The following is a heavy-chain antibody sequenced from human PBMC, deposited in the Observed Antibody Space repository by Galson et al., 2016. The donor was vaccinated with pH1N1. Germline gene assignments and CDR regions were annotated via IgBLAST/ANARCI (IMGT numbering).Heavy chain of an antibody. V-gene: IGHV3-33*01. Sequence: SLRLSCAASGLIFKNFAMHWVRQAPGKGLEWVAFIWMGGTGQKYADSVKGRFIISRDNSKNTLYLQMNSLGDEDTAIYYRTTDADDPMDVWGIGTTVTVSP. CDR2: IWMGGTGQ. J-gene: IGHJ6*04. CDR3: TTDADDPMDV. CDR1: GLIFKNFA. D-gene: IGHD3-16*01.